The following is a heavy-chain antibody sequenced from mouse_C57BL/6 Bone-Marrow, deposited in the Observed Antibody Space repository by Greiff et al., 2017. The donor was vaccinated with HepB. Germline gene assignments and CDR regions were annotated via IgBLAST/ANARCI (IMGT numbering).Heavy chain of an antibody. CDR1: GFTFSSYA. D-gene: IGHD2-10*01. Sequence: DVKLVESGGGLVKPGGSLKLSCAASGFTFSSYAMSWVRQTPEKRLGWVATISDGGSYTYYPDNVKGRFTISRDNAKNNLYLQMSHLKSEDTAMYYCARTYFGFAYWGQGTLVTVSA. CDR3: ARTYFGFAY. J-gene: IGHJ3*01. CDR2: ISDGGSYT. V-gene: IGHV5-4*03.